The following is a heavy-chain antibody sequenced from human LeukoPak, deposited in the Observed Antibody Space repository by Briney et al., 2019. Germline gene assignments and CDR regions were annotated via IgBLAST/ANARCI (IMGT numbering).Heavy chain of an antibody. Sequence: GESLKISCKGSGYSFTSYWIGWVRQMPGKGLEWMGIIYPGDSDTRYSPSFQGQVTISADKPISTAYLQWSSLKASDTAMYYCARTAYYYDSSGYYSFDYWGQGTLVTVSS. CDR3: ARTAYYYDSSGYYSFDY. V-gene: IGHV5-51*04. CDR2: IYPGDSDT. CDR1: GYSFTSYW. D-gene: IGHD3-22*01. J-gene: IGHJ4*02.